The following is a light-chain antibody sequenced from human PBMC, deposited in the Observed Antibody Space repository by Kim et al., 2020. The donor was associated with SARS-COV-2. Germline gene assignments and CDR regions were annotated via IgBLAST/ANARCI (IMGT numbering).Light chain of an antibody. CDR3: QSYDNSLSGYV. Sequence: QWVTISCTGSSSNIGADDDVPWYQQLPGTAPKLLIYAKSNRPSGVPDRFSGSNSGTSASLAITGLQAEDEADYYCQSYDNSLSGYVFGTGTKVTVL. V-gene: IGLV1-40*01. CDR1: SSNIGADDD. CDR2: AKS. J-gene: IGLJ1*01.